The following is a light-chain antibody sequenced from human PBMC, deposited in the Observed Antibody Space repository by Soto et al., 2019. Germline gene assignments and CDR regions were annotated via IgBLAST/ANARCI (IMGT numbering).Light chain of an antibody. J-gene: IGLJ1*01. CDR1: TNDVGGYNY. CDR3: CSLTTSHTYV. Sequence: QSVLTQPASVSGSPGQSIILSCTGTTNDVGGYNYVSWYQQHPGKAPKLMIYEVSNRPSGVSDRFSGSKSGITASLTISGLQAEDEADYYCCSLTTSHTYVFGSGTKVTVL. CDR2: EVS. V-gene: IGLV2-14*01.